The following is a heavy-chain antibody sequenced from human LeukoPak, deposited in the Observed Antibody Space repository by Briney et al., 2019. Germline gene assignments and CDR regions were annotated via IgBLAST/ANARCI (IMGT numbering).Heavy chain of an antibody. Sequence: GGSLRLSCAASGFTFSGYWMSWVRQAPGKGLEWVANIKQDGSEKYYVDSVKGRFTISRDNAKNSLYLQMNSLRAEDTAVYYCAREGSSSWFDPWGQGTLVTVSS. CDR2: IKQDGSEK. CDR1: GFTFSGYW. D-gene: IGHD6-13*01. CDR3: AREGSSSWFDP. V-gene: IGHV3-7*01. J-gene: IGHJ5*02.